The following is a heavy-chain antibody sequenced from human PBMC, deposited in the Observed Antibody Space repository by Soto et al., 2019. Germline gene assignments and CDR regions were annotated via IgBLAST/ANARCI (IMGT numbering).Heavy chain of an antibody. V-gene: IGHV3-15*01. CDR2: ITDGGTA. CDR3: ASAACSRTSCDSRTALDV. J-gene: IGHJ6*02. D-gene: IGHD2-2*02. Sequence: GGSLRLSCAASGFTFNNAWMSWVRQAPGKGLEWVGRITDGGTADYGAPVKGRFTMSRDESTTTLYLQMNNLNTEDTAVYYCASAACSRTSCDSRTALDVWGQGTTVTVSS. CDR1: GFTFNNAW.